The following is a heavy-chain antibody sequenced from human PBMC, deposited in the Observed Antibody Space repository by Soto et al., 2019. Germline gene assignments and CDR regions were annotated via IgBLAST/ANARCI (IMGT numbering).Heavy chain of an antibody. Sequence: PGGSLRLSCAASGFTFSSYGMHWVRQAPGKGLEWVAVISYDGSNKYYADSVKGRFTISRDNSKNTLYLQMNSLRAEDTAVYYCVGNGGWAFDIWGQGTMVTVSS. CDR3: VGNGGWAFDI. CDR1: GFTFSSYG. V-gene: IGHV3-30*03. D-gene: IGHD2-15*01. J-gene: IGHJ3*02. CDR2: ISYDGSNK.